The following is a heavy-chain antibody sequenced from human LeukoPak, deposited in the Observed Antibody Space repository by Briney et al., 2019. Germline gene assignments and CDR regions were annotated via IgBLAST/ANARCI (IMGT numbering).Heavy chain of an antibody. CDR3: ARDPVITPFDY. D-gene: IGHD2-15*01. J-gene: IGHJ4*02. Sequence: SETLSLTCAIYSESFSGYFWSWIRQPPGKGLEWIGEINYSGSTNYNPSLKSRVTMSVDTSKNQFSLKLSSVTAADTAVYYCARDPVITPFDYWGQGTLVTVSS. CDR1: SESFSGYF. V-gene: IGHV4-34*01. CDR2: INYSGST.